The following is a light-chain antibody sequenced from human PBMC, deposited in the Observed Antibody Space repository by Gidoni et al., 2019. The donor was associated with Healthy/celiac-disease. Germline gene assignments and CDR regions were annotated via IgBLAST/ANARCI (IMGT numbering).Light chain of an antibody. CDR2: YAS. V-gene: IGKV3-11*01. CDR1: QSVSSY. Sequence: EIVLTQSPATLSLSPGERATPTCRASQSVSSYLAWYQQKPGQAPRRLIYYASNRATGIPAMFSGSGSGTDFTLTIISLSPADFAVYYCQQRSNWPPVTFGGGTKVEIK. J-gene: IGKJ4*01. CDR3: QQRSNWPPVT.